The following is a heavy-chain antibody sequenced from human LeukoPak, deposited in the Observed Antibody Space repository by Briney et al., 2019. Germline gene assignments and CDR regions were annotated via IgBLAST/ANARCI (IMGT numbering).Heavy chain of an antibody. D-gene: IGHD4-11*01. J-gene: IGHJ4*02. V-gene: IGHV4-4*02. Sequence: SETLSLTCTVAGGSISSYYWSWVRQPPRKGLEWIGEIYHSGSTNYNPSLKSRVTISVDKSKNQFSLKLSSVTAADTAVYYCARGVTVTYFDYWGQGTLVTVSS. CDR3: ARGVTVTYFDY. CDR1: GGSISSYY. CDR2: IYHSGST.